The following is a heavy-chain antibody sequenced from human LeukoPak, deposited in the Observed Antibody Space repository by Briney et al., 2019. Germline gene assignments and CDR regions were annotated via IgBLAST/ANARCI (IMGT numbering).Heavy chain of an antibody. Sequence: GGSLRLSCAASGFTFSSFGMHWVRQAPGKGLEWVAVIWYDGSNKYYADSVKGRFTISRDNSKNTLYLQMNSLRAEDTAVYYCARDRIDLRYCSGGSCYLDYWAREPWSPSPQ. CDR1: GFTFSSFG. CDR2: IWYDGSNK. D-gene: IGHD2-15*01. J-gene: IGHJ4*02. CDR3: ARDRIDLRYCSGGSCYLDY. V-gene: IGHV3-33*01.